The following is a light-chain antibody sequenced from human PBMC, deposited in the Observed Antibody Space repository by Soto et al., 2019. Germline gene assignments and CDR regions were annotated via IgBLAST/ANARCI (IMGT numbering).Light chain of an antibody. CDR2: LGF. J-gene: IGKJ2*01. CDR3: MQGLQTFYT. Sequence: EIVMTQSPLSLPVTPGEPASISCRSSQSLLHSNGYTYLDWYLQRPGQSPQLLIYLGFNRASGVPDRFSGSGSGNDFTLKVSRVEAEDVGVYYCMQGLQTFYTFGQGTKLEIK. CDR1: QSLLHSNGYTY. V-gene: IGKV2-28*01.